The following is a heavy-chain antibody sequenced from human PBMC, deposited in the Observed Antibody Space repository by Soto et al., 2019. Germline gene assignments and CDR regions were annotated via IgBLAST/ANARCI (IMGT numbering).Heavy chain of an antibody. CDR2: ISSNSDTI. Sequence: EVPLVESGGGLVQPGRSLRLSCVASGFTADDYAMHWVRQAPGKGLEWVSGISSNSDTIDYADSVKGRFTISRDNAKNSLFLQMNSLRPEDTALYYCAKDMQWGGMTTIHYFDSWGQGTLVTVSS. CDR3: AKDMQWGGMTTIHYFDS. J-gene: IGHJ4*02. D-gene: IGHD4-17*01. V-gene: IGHV3-9*02. CDR1: GFTADDYA.